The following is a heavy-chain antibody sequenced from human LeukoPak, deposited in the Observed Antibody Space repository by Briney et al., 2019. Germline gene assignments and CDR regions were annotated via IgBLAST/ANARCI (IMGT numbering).Heavy chain of an antibody. J-gene: IGHJ5*02. CDR2: TNSDGSDR. CDR1: GFTFSSYW. Sequence: GGSLRLSCTASGFTFSSYWMHWVRQAAGKGLECVSRTNSDGSDRKYADSVKGRFTVSRDNATNTLFLQMNSLRAEDTAVYYCARDPCSSTSCFRGNWFDPWGQGTLVTVSS. D-gene: IGHD2-2*01. CDR3: ARDPCSSTSCFRGNWFDP. V-gene: IGHV3-74*03.